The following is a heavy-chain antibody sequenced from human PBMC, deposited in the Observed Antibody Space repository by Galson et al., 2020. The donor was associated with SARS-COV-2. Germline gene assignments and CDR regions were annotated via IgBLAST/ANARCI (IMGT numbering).Heavy chain of an antibody. Sequence: SETLSLTCAVSGGSISSSNWWSWVRQPPGKGLEWIGEIYHSGSTNYNPSLKSRVTISVDKSKNQFSLKLSSVTAADTAVYYCASPGVGSSWYRRAFDIWGQGTMVTVSS. J-gene: IGHJ3*02. D-gene: IGHD6-13*01. CDR1: GGSISSSNW. CDR2: IYHSGST. CDR3: ASPGVGSSWYRRAFDI. V-gene: IGHV4-4*02.